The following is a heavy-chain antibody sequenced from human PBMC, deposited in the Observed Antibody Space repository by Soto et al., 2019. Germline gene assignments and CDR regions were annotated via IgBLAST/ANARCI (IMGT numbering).Heavy chain of an antibody. V-gene: IGHV4-34*01. D-gene: IGHD2-21*02. Sequence: SETLSLTCAVYGGSFSGYYWSWIRQPPGKGLEWIGEINHSGSTNYNPSLKSRVTISVDTSKNQFSLKLSSVTAADTAVYYCARVNAGVTAKRFDYWGQGTLVTVSS. J-gene: IGHJ4*02. CDR3: ARVNAGVTAKRFDY. CDR2: INHSGST. CDR1: GGSFSGYY.